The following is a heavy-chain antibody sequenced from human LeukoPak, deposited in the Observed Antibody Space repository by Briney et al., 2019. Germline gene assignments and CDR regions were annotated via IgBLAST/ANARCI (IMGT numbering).Heavy chain of an antibody. CDR1: GGTFSSHS. Sequence: ASVKVSCKASGGTFSSHSISWVRQAPGQGLEWMGGIIPIFGTAKYAQKFQGRVTITADESTSTAYMELSSLRSEDTAVYYCARDSSEFRSLIPHWGQGTLVTVSS. CDR3: ARDSSEFRSLIPH. V-gene: IGHV1-69*01. D-gene: IGHD2-21*01. J-gene: IGHJ1*01. CDR2: IIPIFGTA.